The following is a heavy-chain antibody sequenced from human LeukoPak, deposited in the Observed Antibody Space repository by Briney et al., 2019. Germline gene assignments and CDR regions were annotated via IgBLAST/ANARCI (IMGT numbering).Heavy chain of an antibody. V-gene: IGHV3-30*18. CDR2: ISYDGSNK. CDR3: AKVRVDAYVSPNDY. D-gene: IGHD3-16*01. Sequence: GGPLRLSCAASGFTFSSYGMHWVRQAPGMGLEWVAIISYDGSNKYYADSVKGRFTISRDNSRNTLYLQMNSLRAEDTALYYCAKVRVDAYVSPNDYWGQGTLVTVSS. CDR1: GFTFSSYG. J-gene: IGHJ4*02.